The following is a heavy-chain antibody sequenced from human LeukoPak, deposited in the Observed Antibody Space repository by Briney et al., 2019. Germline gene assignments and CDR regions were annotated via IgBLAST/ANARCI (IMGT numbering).Heavy chain of an antibody. V-gene: IGHV4-61*02. CDR2: IYTSGST. D-gene: IGHD3-10*01. Sequence: SQTLSLTCTVSGGSISSGSYYWNWIRQPAGKGLEWIGRIYTSGSTNYNPSLKSRVTMSVDTSKNQFSLKLNSVTAADTAVYYCARDWDYASGSYSGFWFDPWGQGTLVTVSS. CDR1: GGSISSGSYY. J-gene: IGHJ5*02. CDR3: ARDWDYASGSYSGFWFDP.